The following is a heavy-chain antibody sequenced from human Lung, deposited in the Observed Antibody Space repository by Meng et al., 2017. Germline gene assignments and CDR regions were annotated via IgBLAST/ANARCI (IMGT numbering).Heavy chain of an antibody. D-gene: IGHD2/OR15-2a*01. J-gene: IGHJ4*02. CDR3: AAGYYYLQY. V-gene: IGHV3-53*04. CDR2: IYSGGST. Sequence: GGSLRLSCVVSGFAVSSNYMSWVRQAPGKGLEWVSVIYSGGSTYYADSVKGRFTISRHNSQNTLYLQMHSLRAEDTAAYYCAAGYYYLQYWGQGTLVTVSS. CDR1: GFAVSSNY.